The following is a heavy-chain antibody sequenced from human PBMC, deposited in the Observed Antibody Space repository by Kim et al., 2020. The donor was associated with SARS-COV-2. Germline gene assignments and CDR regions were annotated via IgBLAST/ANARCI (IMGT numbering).Heavy chain of an antibody. D-gene: IGHD3-22*01. J-gene: IGHJ3*02. CDR2: IYYSGST. CDR3: ARDSDSSGYYYTGYGAFDI. CDR1: GGSISSYY. V-gene: IGHV4-59*01. Sequence: SETLSLTCTVSGGSISSYYWSWIRQPPGKGLEWIGYIYYSGSTNYNPSLKSRVTISVDTSKNQFSLKLSSVTAADTAVYYCARDSDSSGYYYTGYGAFDIWGQGTMVTVSS.